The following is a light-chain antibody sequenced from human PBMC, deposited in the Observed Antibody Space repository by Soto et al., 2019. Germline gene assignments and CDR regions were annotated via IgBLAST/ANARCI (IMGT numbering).Light chain of an antibody. J-gene: IGKJ1*01. CDR1: QTILYTPNNKNS. V-gene: IGKV4-1*01. Sequence: DIVMTQSPDSLAVSLGERATINCKSSQTILYTPNNKNSLALFQQKPGQPPKLLINWGSSRESGVPDRFSGSGSGTDFTLTISGLQAEDVAVYYCQQYYGSLPTFGQGTKVEIK. CDR3: QQYYGSLPT. CDR2: WGS.